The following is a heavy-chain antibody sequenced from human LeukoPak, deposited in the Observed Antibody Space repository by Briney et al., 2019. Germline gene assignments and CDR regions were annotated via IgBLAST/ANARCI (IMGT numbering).Heavy chain of an antibody. Sequence: ASVKVSCKASGYTFTNYGITWVRQAPGQGLEWMGWVNIYTGNTKYAQKLQGRVTMTTDTSTSTAYMELRSLRSDDTAVYYCARAVWVEGFDTPAFIYCSATSCHEFDNWGQGTLVTVSS. CDR1: GYTFTNYG. CDR2: VNIYTGNT. V-gene: IGHV1-18*01. D-gene: IGHD2-2*01. CDR3: ARAVWVEGFDTPAFIYCSATSCHEFDN. J-gene: IGHJ4*02.